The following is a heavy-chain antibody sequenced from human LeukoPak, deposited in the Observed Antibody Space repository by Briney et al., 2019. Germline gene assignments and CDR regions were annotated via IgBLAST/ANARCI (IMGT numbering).Heavy chain of an antibody. D-gene: IGHD4-17*01. CDR1: GFPFSSYS. V-gene: IGHV3-48*01. CDR2: ISSSSSTI. J-gene: IGHJ4*02. Sequence: GGSLRLLCAASGFPFSSYSMIWVRQATGKGLERVSYISSSSSTIYYADSVKGRFTISRDNAKNSLYLQMNSLRAEDTAVYYCARVGSYGDYGFDYWGQGTLVTVSS. CDR3: ARVGSYGDYGFDY.